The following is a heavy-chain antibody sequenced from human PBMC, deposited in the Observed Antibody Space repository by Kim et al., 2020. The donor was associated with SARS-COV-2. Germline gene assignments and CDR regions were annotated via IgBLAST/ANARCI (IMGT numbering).Heavy chain of an antibody. D-gene: IGHD6-13*01. Sequence: GGSLRLSCAASGFTFSNVWMSWVRQAPGKGLEWVGSIKSKSSGGTTEYVASVKGRFTISRDDSENTLYVQMNSLKTEDTAVYYCATIGQRQQFDHWGQGILVTVSS. CDR3: ATIGQRQQFDH. J-gene: IGHJ4*02. CDR2: IKSKSSGGTT. V-gene: IGHV3-15*05. CDR1: GFTFSNVW.